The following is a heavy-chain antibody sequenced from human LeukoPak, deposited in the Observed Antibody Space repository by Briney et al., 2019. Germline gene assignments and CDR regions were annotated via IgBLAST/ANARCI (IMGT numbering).Heavy chain of an antibody. V-gene: IGHV3-21*01. CDR2: ISSSSSYI. Sequence: PGGSLRLSCAAPGFTFSTYNMNWVRQAPGKGLEWVSSISSSSSYIYYADSVKGRFTISRDNAKNSLYLQMNSLRAEDTAVYYCARWVTFGGVIVNDFWGQGTLVTVSS. J-gene: IGHJ4*02. D-gene: IGHD3-16*02. CDR3: ARWVTFGGVIVNDF. CDR1: GFTFSTYN.